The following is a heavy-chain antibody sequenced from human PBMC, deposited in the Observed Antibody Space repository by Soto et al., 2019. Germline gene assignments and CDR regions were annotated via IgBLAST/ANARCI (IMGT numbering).Heavy chain of an antibody. Sequence: SETLSLTCTVSGGSISSYYWSWIRQPTGKGLEWIGYIYYSGSTNYNPSLKSRVTISVDTSKNQFSLKLSSVTAADTAVYYCARGLAAAGQLYHVSFDPWGQGTLVTISS. J-gene: IGHJ5*02. CDR3: ARGLAAAGQLYHVSFDP. D-gene: IGHD6-13*01. CDR2: IYYSGST. CDR1: GGSISSYY. V-gene: IGHV4-59*01.